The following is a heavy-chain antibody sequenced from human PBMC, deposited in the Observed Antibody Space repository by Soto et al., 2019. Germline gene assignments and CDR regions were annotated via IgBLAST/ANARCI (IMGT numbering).Heavy chain of an antibody. V-gene: IGHV4-39*01. J-gene: IGHJ3*02. Sequence: SETLSLTCTVSGGSISSSSYYWGWIRQPPGKGLEWIGSIYYSGSTYYNPSLKSRVTISVDTSKNQFSLKLSSVTAADTAVYYCARQVDIVATEDAFDIWGQGTMVTVSS. CDR3: ARQVDIVATEDAFDI. D-gene: IGHD5-12*01. CDR2: IYYSGST. CDR1: GGSISSSSYY.